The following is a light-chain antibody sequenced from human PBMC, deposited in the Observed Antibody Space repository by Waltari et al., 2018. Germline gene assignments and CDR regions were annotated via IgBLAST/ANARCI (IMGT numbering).Light chain of an antibody. CDR2: DVS. CDR1: SSDIGGYKF. V-gene: IGLV2-14*03. J-gene: IGLJ3*02. Sequence: QSALTQPASVSGSLGQSITISCTGTSSDIGGYKFVYWYQQHPGLAPKLIIYDVSNRPSGVSDRFSGSKSGNTASLTISGLQAEDAADYYCNSYTSTTTPVFGGGTKVTVL. CDR3: NSYTSTTTPV.